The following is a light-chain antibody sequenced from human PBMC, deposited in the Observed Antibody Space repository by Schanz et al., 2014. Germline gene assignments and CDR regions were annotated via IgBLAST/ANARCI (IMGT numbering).Light chain of an antibody. J-gene: IGKJ1*01. CDR3: QHYSLSPL. CDR1: QSVSSSY. CDR2: GAS. V-gene: IGKV3-20*01. Sequence: EIVLTQSPGTLSLSPGERATLSCRASQSVSSSYLAWYQQKPGQAPRLLIYGASTRATGLPARFSGSGSGTDFTLTISRLEPEDFAVYYCQHYSLSPLFGQGTKVDI.